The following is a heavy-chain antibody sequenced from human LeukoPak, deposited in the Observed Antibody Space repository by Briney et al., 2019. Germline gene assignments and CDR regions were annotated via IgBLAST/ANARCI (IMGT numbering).Heavy chain of an antibody. Sequence: GASVKVSCKASRVTFNSCSISWVRQAPGHGLDWMGRIIPLLGIVNYAQKFQGKVTITADKSTNTAYMELSSLRSEDTAMYYCASDRTIAAAVDPFGIWGQGTMVTVSS. J-gene: IGHJ3*02. CDR1: RVTFNSCS. D-gene: IGHD6-13*01. V-gene: IGHV1-69*04. CDR3: ASDRTIAAAVDPFGI. CDR2: IIPLLGIV.